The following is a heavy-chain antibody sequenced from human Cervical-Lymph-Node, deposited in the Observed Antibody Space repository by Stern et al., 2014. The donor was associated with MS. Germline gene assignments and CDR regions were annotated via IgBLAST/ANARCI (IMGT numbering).Heavy chain of an antibody. CDR1: GLSFSRYA. CDR2: IWYDGSNP. Sequence: VQLVESGGGVVQPGRSLRLSCAASGLSFSRYAMHWVRQAPGKGLECGALIWYDGSNPYYADSGTGRFLISRDNFKNTLYLQMNSLRAEDTAVYYCASAYSSSHYYFDYWGQGTLVTVSS. D-gene: IGHD6-13*01. J-gene: IGHJ4*02. CDR3: ASAYSSSHYYFDY. V-gene: IGHV3-33*01.